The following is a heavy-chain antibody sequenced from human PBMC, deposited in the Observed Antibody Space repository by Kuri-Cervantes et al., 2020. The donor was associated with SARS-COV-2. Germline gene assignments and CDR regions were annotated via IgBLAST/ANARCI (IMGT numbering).Heavy chain of an antibody. V-gene: IGHV4-39*06. D-gene: IGHD2-2*02. CDR3: ARGVGSTPAAKPVGYFDY. CDR1: GGSISSSSYY. Sequence: SETLSLTCTVSGGSISSSSYYWGWIRQPPGKGLEWIGSIYYSGSTNYNPSLKSRVTISVDTSKNQFPLKLSSVTAADTAVYYCARGVGSTPAAKPVGYFDYWGQGTLVTVSS. J-gene: IGHJ4*02. CDR2: IYYSGST.